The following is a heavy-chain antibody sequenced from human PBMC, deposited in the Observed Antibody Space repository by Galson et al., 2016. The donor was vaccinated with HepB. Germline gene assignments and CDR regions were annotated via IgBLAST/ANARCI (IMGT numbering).Heavy chain of an antibody. J-gene: IGHJ4*02. V-gene: IGHV3-7*03. CDR2: IKQDGSEK. Sequence: SLRLSCAASGFTFSSSWMSWVRQAPGRGLEWVANIKQDGSEKYYVDSVRGRFTISRDNAKNSVYLQMNSLRAEDTAVYFCARAVVGDFDYWGQGTLVTVSS. CDR3: ARAVVGDFDY. CDR1: GFTFSSSW. D-gene: IGHD4-17*01.